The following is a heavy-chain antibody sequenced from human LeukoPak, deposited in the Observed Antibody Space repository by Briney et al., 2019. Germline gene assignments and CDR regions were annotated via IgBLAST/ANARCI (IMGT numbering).Heavy chain of an antibody. V-gene: IGHV3-49*04. CDR1: GFTFGDYA. CDR3: TRAHHNHSTSCYLVCYYYYYMDV. Sequence: PGRSLRLSCTASGFTFGDYAMSWVRQAPGKGLEWVGFIRSKAYGGTTEYAASVKGRFTISRDDSKSIAYLQMNSLKTEDTAVYYCTRAHHNHSTSCYLVCYYYYYMDVWGKGTTVTVSS. J-gene: IGHJ6*03. D-gene: IGHD2-2*01. CDR2: IRSKAYGGTT.